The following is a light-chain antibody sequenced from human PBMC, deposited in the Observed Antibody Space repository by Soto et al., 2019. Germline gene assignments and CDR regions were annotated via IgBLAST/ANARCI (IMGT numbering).Light chain of an antibody. CDR3: ETWDFNTRV. J-gene: IGLJ2*01. Sequence: VLTQSSSASASLGSSVKLTCTLSSGHSSYIIAWHQQQPGKAPRYLMKLEGSGSYHKGSGVPDRFSGSSTGADRYLTISNLQFEDEADYYCETWDFNTRVFGGGTQLTVL. V-gene: IGLV4-60*02. CDR1: SGHSSYI. CDR2: LEGSGSY.